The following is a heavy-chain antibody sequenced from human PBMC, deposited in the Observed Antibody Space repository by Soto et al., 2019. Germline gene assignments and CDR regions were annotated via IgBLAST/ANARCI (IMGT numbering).Heavy chain of an antibody. CDR2: ISYDGSNK. CDR3: ARDRSKEQLACYFDY. CDR1: GFTFSSYA. Sequence: QVQLVESGGGVVQPGRSLRLSCAASGFTFSSYAMHWVRQAPGKGLEWLAVISYDGSNKYYADSVKGRFTISRDNSKNTLYLQMNSLRAEDTAVYYCARDRSKEQLACYFDYWGQGTLVTVSS. V-gene: IGHV3-30-3*01. D-gene: IGHD6-13*01. J-gene: IGHJ4*02.